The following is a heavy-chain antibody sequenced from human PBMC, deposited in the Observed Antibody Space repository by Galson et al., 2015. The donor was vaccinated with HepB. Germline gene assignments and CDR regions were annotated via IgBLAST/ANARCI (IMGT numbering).Heavy chain of an antibody. D-gene: IGHD3-3*01. CDR1: GFTFSSYA. V-gene: IGHV3-23*01. CDR2: ISGSGCTS. J-gene: IGHJ4*02. Sequence: SLRLSCAASGFTFSSYAMNWVRQAPGKGLEWVSSISGSGCTSYYADSVKGRFSISRDNSKNALYLQMNSLRDEDTAVYYCAKRDLATRTLDYWGQGTLVTVSS. CDR3: AKRDLATRTLDY.